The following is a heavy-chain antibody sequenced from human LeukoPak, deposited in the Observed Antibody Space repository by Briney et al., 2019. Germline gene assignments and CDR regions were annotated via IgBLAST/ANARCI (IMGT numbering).Heavy chain of an antibody. CDR2: ISYDGSDE. J-gene: IGHJ4*02. D-gene: IGHD3-10*01. CDR3: AKDWITMVRGVIPPGLDH. CDR1: GFTFSSHG. Sequence: GRSLRLSCAASGFTFSSHGMHWVRQAPGKGLDWVAVISYDGSDEYYADSVKGRFTISRDNSKNTLYLQMSSLRAEDTAVYYCAKDWITMVRGVIPPGLDHWGQGTLVTVSS. V-gene: IGHV3-30*18.